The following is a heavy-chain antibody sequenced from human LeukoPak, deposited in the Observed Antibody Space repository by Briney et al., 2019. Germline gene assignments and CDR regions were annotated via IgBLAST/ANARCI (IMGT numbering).Heavy chain of an antibody. CDR1: GFTFRDYA. D-gene: IGHD4-17*01. CDR2: ISWNSGRI. V-gene: IGHV3-9*01. CDR3: AKATVTTWGPPADD. Sequence: PGGSLRLSCAASGFTFRDYALHWVRQGPGKGLEWVSSISWNSGRIAYADSVKGRFTISRDNAKNSLYLQMNSLRVDDSALYYCAKATVTTWGPPADDWGQGTQVTVSS. J-gene: IGHJ4*02.